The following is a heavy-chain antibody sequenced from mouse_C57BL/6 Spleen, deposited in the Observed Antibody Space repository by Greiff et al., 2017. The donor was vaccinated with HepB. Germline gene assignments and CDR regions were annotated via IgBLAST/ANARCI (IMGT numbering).Heavy chain of an antibody. Sequence: VQLQQSGPVLVKPGASVKMSCKASGYTFTDYYMNWVKQSHGKSLEWIGVINPYNGGTSYNQKFKGKATLTVDKSSSTAYMVLNSLTSEDSAVYYCARGGNYYNFDYWGQGTTLTVSS. J-gene: IGHJ2*01. CDR2: INPYNGGT. CDR3: ARGGNYYNFDY. CDR1: GYTFTDYY. V-gene: IGHV1-19*01. D-gene: IGHD2-12*01.